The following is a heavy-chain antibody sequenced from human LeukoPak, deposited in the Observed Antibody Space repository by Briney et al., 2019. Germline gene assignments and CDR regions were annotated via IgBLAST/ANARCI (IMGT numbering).Heavy chain of an antibody. Sequence: SETLSLTCTVSGGSISSYYWSWIRQPPGKGLEWIGYIYYSGSTNYTPSLKSRVTISVDTSRNQFSLKLSSVTAADTAVYYCASHRGYSYGPRLYDYWGQGTLVTVSS. V-gene: IGHV4-59*01. J-gene: IGHJ4*02. D-gene: IGHD5-18*01. CDR1: GGSISSYY. CDR3: ASHRGYSYGPRLYDY. CDR2: IYYSGST.